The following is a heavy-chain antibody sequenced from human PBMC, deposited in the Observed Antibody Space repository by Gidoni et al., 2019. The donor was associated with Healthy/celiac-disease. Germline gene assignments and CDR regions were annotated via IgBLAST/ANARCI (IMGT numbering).Heavy chain of an antibody. J-gene: IGHJ4*02. CDR3: AKDLDTKYSSGWYGDY. Sequence: EVQLLESGGGLVQPGGSLRLSCAASGFTFSSYAMSWVRQAPGKGLEWVSAISGSGGSTYYADSVKGRFTISRDNSKNTLYLQMNSLRAEDTAVYYCAKDLDTKYSSGWYGDYWGQGTLVTVSS. CDR2: ISGSGGST. V-gene: IGHV3-23*01. CDR1: GFTFSSYA. D-gene: IGHD6-19*01.